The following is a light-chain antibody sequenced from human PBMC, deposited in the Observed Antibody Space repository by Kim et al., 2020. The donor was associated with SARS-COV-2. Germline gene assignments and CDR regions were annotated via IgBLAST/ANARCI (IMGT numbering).Light chain of an antibody. CDR1: QSVSSSC. J-gene: IGKJ5*01. V-gene: IGKV3-20*01. CDR3: QQYGSSPG. CDR2: GAS. Sequence: EIVLTQSPGTLSLSPGERATLSCRASQSVSSSCLAWYQQKPGQAPRLLIYGASSRATGIPDRFSGSGSGTDFTLTISRLEPEDFAVYYCQQYGSSPGFGQGTRLEIK.